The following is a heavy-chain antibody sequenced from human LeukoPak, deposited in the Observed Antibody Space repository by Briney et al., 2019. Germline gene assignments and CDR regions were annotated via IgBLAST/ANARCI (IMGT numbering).Heavy chain of an antibody. Sequence: GGSLRLSCAASGFTFSTNWMTWVRQAPGKGLVWVSRINSDGSTTNYADSVKGRFTISRDNAKNTLYLQMNSLRAEDTAMYYCASTIVGAPYWGQGTRVTVSS. J-gene: IGHJ4*02. CDR3: ASTIVGAPY. CDR2: INSDGSTT. CDR1: GFTFSTNW. V-gene: IGHV3-74*01. D-gene: IGHD1-26*01.